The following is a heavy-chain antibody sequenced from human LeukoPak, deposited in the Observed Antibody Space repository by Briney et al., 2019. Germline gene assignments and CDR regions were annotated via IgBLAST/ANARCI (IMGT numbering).Heavy chain of an antibody. D-gene: IGHD3-22*01. CDR1: GFTFSSYS. Sequence: PGGSLRLSCAASGFTFSSYSMNWVRQAPGKGLEWVSSISSSSSYIYYADSVKGRFTISRDNAKNSLYLQMNSLRAEDTAVYYCASIDYYDSSGYYLEYFMDVWGKGTTVTVSS. J-gene: IGHJ6*03. V-gene: IGHV3-21*01. CDR3: ASIDYYDSSGYYLEYFMDV. CDR2: ISSSSSYI.